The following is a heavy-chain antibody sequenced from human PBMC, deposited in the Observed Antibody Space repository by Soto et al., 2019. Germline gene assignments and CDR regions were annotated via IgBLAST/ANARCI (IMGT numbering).Heavy chain of an antibody. D-gene: IGHD6-13*01. CDR2: ISGSGGST. J-gene: IGHJ6*03. CDR1: GFTFSSYA. V-gene: IGHV3-23*01. CDR3: AKKSSSWSYYYYYYMDV. Sequence: GGSLRLSCAASGFTFSSYAMSWVRQAPGKGLEWVSAISGSGGSTYYADSVKGRFTISRDNSKNTLYLQMNSLSAEDTAVYYCAKKSSSWSYYYYYYMDVWGKGTTVTVSS.